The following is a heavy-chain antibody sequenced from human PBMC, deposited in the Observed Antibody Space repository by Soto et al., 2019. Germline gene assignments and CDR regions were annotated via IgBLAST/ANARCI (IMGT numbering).Heavy chain of an antibody. CDR2: IYYSGST. D-gene: IGHD1-26*01. Sequence: PXETLSLTCTVSVGSISSSSYYCGWIRQPPGRGLEWIGSIYYSGSTYYNPSLKSRVTISVDTSKNQFSLKLSSVTAADTAVYYCASPGGKKDYYYYGMDVWGQGTTFIVS. V-gene: IGHV4-39*01. J-gene: IGHJ6*01. CDR1: VGSISSSSYY. CDR3: ASPGGKKDYYYYGMDV.